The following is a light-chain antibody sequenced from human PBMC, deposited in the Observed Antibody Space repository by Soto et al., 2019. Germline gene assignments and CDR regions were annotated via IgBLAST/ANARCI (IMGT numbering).Light chain of an antibody. Sequence: EIVLTQSPGILSLSPGERATLSCRASQRVDSSYLAWHQQKSGQAPRLLIYGTSSRATGIPDRFSASGSGTDFTLTISRLEPEDFAVYYCQQYGRAPRLTFGGGTKVDIK. CDR1: QRVDSSY. J-gene: IGKJ4*01. CDR3: QQYGRAPRLT. CDR2: GTS. V-gene: IGKV3-20*01.